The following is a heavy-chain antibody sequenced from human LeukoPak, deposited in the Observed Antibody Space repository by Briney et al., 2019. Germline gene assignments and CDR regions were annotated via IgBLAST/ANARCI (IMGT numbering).Heavy chain of an antibody. CDR1: GFTIDSYS. J-gene: IGHJ5*02. V-gene: IGHV1-18*01. D-gene: IGHD2-2*02. Sequence: ASVKVSCTASGFTIDSYSISWVRQAPGQGLEWMGWISAYNGNTNYAQRVQGRVTMTTDTSTSTAYMELRSLRSDDTAVYYCARDGLSYTNPNNWFDPWGQGTLVTVSS. CDR2: ISAYNGNT. CDR3: ARDGLSYTNPNNWFDP.